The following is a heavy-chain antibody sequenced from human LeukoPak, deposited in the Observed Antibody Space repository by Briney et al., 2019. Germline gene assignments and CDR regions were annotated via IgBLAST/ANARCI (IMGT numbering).Heavy chain of an antibody. Sequence: GKSLKISCKGSGYSFTSYWIGWVRQMPGKGQEWMGNIYPGDSDTRYSPSFQGQVTFSADKSISTAYLQWSSLKASDTAIYYCARRLPTGGLFDYWGQGTLVTVSS. CDR3: ARRLPTGGLFDY. CDR2: IYPGDSDT. J-gene: IGHJ4*02. CDR1: GYSFTSYW. D-gene: IGHD3-16*01. V-gene: IGHV5-51*01.